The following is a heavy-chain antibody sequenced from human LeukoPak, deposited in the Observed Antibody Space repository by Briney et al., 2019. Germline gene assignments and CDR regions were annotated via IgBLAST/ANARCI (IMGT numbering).Heavy chain of an antibody. CDR2: ISGSGGGT. V-gene: IGHV3-23*01. D-gene: IGHD3-22*01. CDR1: GFTFSNYA. CDR3: AKDGYYDSSGSPTGYFDY. Sequence: GGSLRLSCAASGFTFSNYAMSWVRQAPGKGLEWVSGISGSGGGTNYADSVKGRLIISRDNSKNTLYLQMNSLRAEDTAVYYCAKDGYYDSSGSPTGYFDYWGQGTLVTVSS. J-gene: IGHJ4*02.